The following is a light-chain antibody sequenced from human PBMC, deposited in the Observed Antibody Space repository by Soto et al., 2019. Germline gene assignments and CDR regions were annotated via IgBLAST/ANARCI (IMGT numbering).Light chain of an antibody. V-gene: IGKV3-15*01. J-gene: IGKJ1*01. CDR3: QQYNNWPPWT. Sequence: EIAMTQSPATLSVSPGERATLSCRASQSVSSNLAWYQLKPGQAPRLLIHGASTRATRVPARFSGSGSGTELTLTISSLQSEDFAVYYCQQYNNWPPWTFGQGTKVEIK. CDR1: QSVSSN. CDR2: GAS.